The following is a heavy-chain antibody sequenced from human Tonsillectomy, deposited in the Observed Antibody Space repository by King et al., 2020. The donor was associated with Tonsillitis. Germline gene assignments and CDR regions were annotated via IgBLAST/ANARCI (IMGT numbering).Heavy chain of an antibody. D-gene: IGHD1-1*01. CDR3: AKTTRLEDYYYGMDV. CDR1: GFTFSSYA. V-gene: IGHV3-23*04. Sequence: VQLVESGGGLVQPGGSLRLSCAASGFTFSSYAMSWFRQAPGKGLEWVSAISGRGGSTYYADSVKGRFIISRDNSKNTLYLQMNSLRAEDTAVYYCAKTTRLEDYYYGMDVWGQGTTVTVSS. J-gene: IGHJ6*02. CDR2: ISGRGGST.